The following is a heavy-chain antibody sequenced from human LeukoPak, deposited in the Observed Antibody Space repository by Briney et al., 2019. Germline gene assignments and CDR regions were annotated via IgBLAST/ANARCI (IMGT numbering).Heavy chain of an antibody. J-gene: IGHJ4*02. D-gene: IGHD1-26*01. CDR1: GFTFSRSW. V-gene: IGHV3-74*01. Sequence: GGSLRPSCAASGFTFSRSWMHWVRQAPGKGLVWVSRINDDGSTTSYADSVKGRFTISRDNAKKTLFLQMNSLRAEDTGVYYCARGPAANSGNYYVGDYWGQGTLVTVSS. CDR2: INDDGSTT. CDR3: ARGPAANSGNYYVGDY.